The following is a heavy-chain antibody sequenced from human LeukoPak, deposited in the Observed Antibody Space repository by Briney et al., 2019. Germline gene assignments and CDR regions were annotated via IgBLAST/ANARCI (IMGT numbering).Heavy chain of an antibody. CDR1: GFSLSSYW. V-gene: IGHV3-7*01. CDR2: IKPDGSDT. Sequence: GGSLRLSCEASGFSLSSYWMSWVRLAPGKGLEWVANIKPDGSDTRQVDSVKGRFTISRDNAKNSLYLQMSGLRGEDTAVYYCARGGASPKPLDAWGQGTLVTVSS. J-gene: IGHJ5*02. D-gene: IGHD4/OR15-4a*01. CDR3: ARGGASPKPLDA.